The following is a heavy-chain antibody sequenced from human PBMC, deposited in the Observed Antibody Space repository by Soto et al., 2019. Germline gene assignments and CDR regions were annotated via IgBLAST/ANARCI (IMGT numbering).Heavy chain of an antibody. D-gene: IGHD1-26*01. V-gene: IGHV3-30*18. Sequence: QVQLVESGGGVVQPGGSLRLSCAAYGFTFSSYGVHWVRQAPGKGLEWVAVISNDGIKKNYGESAKGRFTISRNNPKNTMYLQMNRQRTEDTAVYYCAKSPRWVAKGGMDVWGQGTTVTVSS. CDR2: ISNDGIKK. CDR3: AKSPRWVAKGGMDV. J-gene: IGHJ6*02. CDR1: GFTFSSYG.